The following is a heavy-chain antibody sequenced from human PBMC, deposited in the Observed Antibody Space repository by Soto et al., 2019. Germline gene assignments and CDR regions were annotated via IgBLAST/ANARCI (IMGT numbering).Heavy chain of an antibody. J-gene: IGHJ5*02. CDR3: ARLPVLRFLEWLDWFDP. D-gene: IGHD3-3*01. V-gene: IGHV4-61*01. CDR1: GGSVSSGSYY. CDR2: IYYSGST. Sequence: PSETLSLTCTVSGGSVSSGSYYWSWIRQPPGKGLEWIGYIYYSGSTNNNPSLKSRVTISVDTSKNQFSLKLSSVTAADTAVYYCARLPVLRFLEWLDWFDPWGQGTLVTVSS.